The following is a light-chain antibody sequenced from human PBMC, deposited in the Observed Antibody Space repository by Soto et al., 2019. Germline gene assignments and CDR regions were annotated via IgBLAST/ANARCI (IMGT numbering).Light chain of an antibody. V-gene: IGKV3-11*01. CDR3: QLRSTSPRCGE. J-gene: IGKJ1*01. Sequence: YRASQSVSSYLAWYQQKPGQAPRLLIYDASNRATGIPARFSGSVSRTEFSIRIRSLEPEDFLVYSCQLRSTSPRCGEFGQGTKVDIK. CDR2: DAS. CDR1: QSVSSY.